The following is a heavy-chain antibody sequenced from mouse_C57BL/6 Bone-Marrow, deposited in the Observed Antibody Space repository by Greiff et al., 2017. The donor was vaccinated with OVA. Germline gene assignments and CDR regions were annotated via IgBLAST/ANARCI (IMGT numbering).Heavy chain of an antibody. Sequence: EVQLQQSGPVLVKPGASVKMSCKASGYTFTDYYMNWVKQSHGKSLEWIGVINPYNGGTSYNQKFKGKATLTVDKSSSTAYMELTSLTSEDSAVYYCARVHLQASFAYWGQGTLVTVSA. V-gene: IGHV1-19*01. CDR2: INPYNGGT. J-gene: IGHJ3*01. CDR3: ARVHLQASFAY. D-gene: IGHD6-1*01. CDR1: GYTFTDYY.